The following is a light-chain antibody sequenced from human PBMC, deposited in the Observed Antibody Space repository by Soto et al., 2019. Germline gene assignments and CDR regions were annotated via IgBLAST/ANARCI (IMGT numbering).Light chain of an antibody. V-gene: IGLV1-44*01. Sequence: QAVVTQPPSASGTPGQRVTISCSGSSSNIGSNTVNWYQQLPGTAPKLLTHSNNQRPSGVPDRFSGSKSGTSASLAISGLQSEDEADYYCAAWDDSLNGSLFGGGTKVTVL. CDR3: AAWDDSLNGSL. CDR1: SSNIGSNT. CDR2: SNN. J-gene: IGLJ2*01.